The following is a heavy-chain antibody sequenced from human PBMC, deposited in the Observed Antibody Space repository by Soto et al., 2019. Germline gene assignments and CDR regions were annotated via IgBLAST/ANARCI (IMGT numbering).Heavy chain of an antibody. J-gene: IGHJ4*02. CDR2: IYYSGST. Sequence: SETLSLTCTVSGGSISSYYWGWIRQPPGKGLEWIGYIYYSGSTNYNPSLKSRVTISVDTSKNQFSLKLSSVTAADTAVYYCARLPTTVVKGGYYFDYCGQGTLLTVSS. V-gene: IGHV4-59*01. CDR3: ARLPTTVVKGGYYFDY. D-gene: IGHD2-15*01. CDR1: GGSISSYY.